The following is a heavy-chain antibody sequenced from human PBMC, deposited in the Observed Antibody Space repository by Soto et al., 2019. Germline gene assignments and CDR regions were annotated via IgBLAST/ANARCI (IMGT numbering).Heavy chain of an antibody. Sequence: EVQLVESGGGLVQPGGSLRLSCAASGFTFSSYDMHWVRQATGKGLEWVSAIGTSGDTYYPGSVKGRFTISRENAKNSCYLQRNSLRAGDTAVYYCARVIEGYCSSTSCYRAWQFQHWGQGTLVTVSS. V-gene: IGHV3-13*01. D-gene: IGHD2-2*02. CDR2: IGTSGDT. CDR1: GFTFSSYD. J-gene: IGHJ1*01. CDR3: ARVIEGYCSSTSCYRAWQFQH.